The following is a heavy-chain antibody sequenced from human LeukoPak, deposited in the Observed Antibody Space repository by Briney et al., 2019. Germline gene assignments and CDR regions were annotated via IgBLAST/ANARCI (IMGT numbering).Heavy chain of an antibody. CDR2: ISGSGGST. Sequence: PGGSLRLSCAASGFTFSSYAMSWVRQAPGKGLEWVSAISGSGGSTYYADSVKGRFTISRDNSKNTLYLQMNSLRAEDTAVYYCAKDDVDIVATISARLDYWGQGTLVTVSS. V-gene: IGHV3-23*01. J-gene: IGHJ4*02. D-gene: IGHD5-12*01. CDR3: AKDDVDIVATISARLDY. CDR1: GFTFSSYA.